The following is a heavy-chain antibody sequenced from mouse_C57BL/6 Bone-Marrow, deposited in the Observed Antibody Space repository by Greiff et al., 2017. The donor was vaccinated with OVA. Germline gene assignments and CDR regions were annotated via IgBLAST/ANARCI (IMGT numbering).Heavy chain of an antibody. V-gene: IGHV5-9*01. Sequence: EVKLMESGGGLVKPGGSLKLSCAASGFTFSSYTMSWVRQTPEKRLEWVATISGGGGNTYYPDSVKGRFTISRDNAKNTLYLQMSSLRSEDTALYYCARPDYYGSSLWYFDVWGTGTTVTVSS. J-gene: IGHJ1*03. CDR2: ISGGGGNT. CDR1: GFTFSSYT. CDR3: ARPDYYGSSLWYFDV. D-gene: IGHD1-1*01.